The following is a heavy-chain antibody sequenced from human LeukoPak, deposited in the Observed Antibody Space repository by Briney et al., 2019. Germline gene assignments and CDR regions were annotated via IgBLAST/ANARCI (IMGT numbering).Heavy chain of an antibody. D-gene: IGHD6-6*01. CDR2: IIPIFGTA. CDR1: GGTFSSYA. V-gene: IGHV1-69*13. CDR3: ARDALAARPDYYYGMDV. J-gene: IGHJ6*02. Sequence: SVKVSCKASGGTFSSYAISWVRQAPGQGLERMGGIIPIFGTANYARKFQGRVTITADESTSTAYIELSSLRSEDTAVYYCARDALAARPDYYYGMDVWGQGTTVTVSS.